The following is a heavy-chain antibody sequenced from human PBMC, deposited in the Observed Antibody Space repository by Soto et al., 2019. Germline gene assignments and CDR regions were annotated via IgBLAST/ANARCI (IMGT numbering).Heavy chain of an antibody. CDR1: GFTFDDYA. V-gene: IGHV3-9*01. J-gene: IGHJ6*03. Sequence: EVQLVESGGGLVQPGRSLRLSCAASGFTFDDYAMHWVRQAPGKGLEWVSGISWNSGSIGYADSVKGRFTISRDNAKNSLYLQMNSLRAEDTALYYCAKDRRYYYYYMDVWGKGITVTVSS. CDR2: ISWNSGSI. CDR3: AKDRRYYYYYMDV.